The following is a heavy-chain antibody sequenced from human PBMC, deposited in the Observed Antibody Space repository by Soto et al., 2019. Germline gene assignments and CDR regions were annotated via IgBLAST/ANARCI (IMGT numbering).Heavy chain of an antibody. V-gene: IGHV1-18*01. J-gene: IGHJ6*03. CDR3: GREYYYYYYMDV. CDR2: ISAYSGNT. CDR1: GYSFTSYG. Sequence: QVQLVQSGAEVKKPGASVKVSCKASGYSFTSYGISWVRQAPGQGLEWMGWISAYSGNTNYAQKLQGRVTMSTDTSTSTAYMEMRSLRSDDTALYYSGREYYYYYYMDVWGKGTTVTISS.